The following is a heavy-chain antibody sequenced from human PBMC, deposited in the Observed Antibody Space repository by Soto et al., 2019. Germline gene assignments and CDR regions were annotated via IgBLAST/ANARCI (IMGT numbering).Heavy chain of an antibody. V-gene: IGHV4-39*01. CDR2: IYYSGST. CDR3: ASQASPYYYYGMDV. J-gene: IGHJ6*02. CDR1: GGSISSSSYY. Sequence: SETLSLTCTVSGGSISSSSYYWGWIRQPPGKGLEWIGSIYYSGSTYYNPSLKSRVTISVDTSKNQFSLKLSSVTAADTAVYYCASQASPYYYYGMDVWGQGNTVPVSS.